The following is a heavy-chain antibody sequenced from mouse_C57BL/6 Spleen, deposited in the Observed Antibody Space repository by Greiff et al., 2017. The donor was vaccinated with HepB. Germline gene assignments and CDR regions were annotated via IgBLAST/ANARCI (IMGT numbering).Heavy chain of an antibody. V-gene: IGHV3-6*01. Sequence: EVQLVESGPGLVKPSQSLSLTCSVTGYSITSGYYWNWIRQFPGNKLEWMGYISYDGSNNYNPSLKNRITITRDTSKNQFFLKLNSVTTEDTATYYCARGGVIYYSLMDYWGQGTSVTVSS. J-gene: IGHJ4*01. CDR1: GYSITSGYY. D-gene: IGHD1-1*01. CDR3: ARGGVIYYSLMDY. CDR2: ISYDGSN.